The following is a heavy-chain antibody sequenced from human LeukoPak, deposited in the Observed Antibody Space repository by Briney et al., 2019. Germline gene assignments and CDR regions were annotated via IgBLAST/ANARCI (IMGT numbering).Heavy chain of an antibody. CDR1: GFTFSSYA. CDR3: AKKSVIYGSGSYYAH. D-gene: IGHD3-10*01. Sequence: GGSLRLSCAASGFTFSSYAMSWVRQAPGKGLEWVSAISGSGGSTYYADSVKGRFTISRDNSKKTMYLQMNSLRAEDTAVYYCAKKSVIYGSGSYYAHWGQGTLVTVSS. V-gene: IGHV3-23*01. CDR2: ISGSGGST. J-gene: IGHJ4*02.